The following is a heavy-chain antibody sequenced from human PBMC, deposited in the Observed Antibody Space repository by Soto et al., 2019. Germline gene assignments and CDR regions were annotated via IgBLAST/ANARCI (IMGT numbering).Heavy chain of an antibody. D-gene: IGHD6-19*01. Sequence: PGGSLRLSCEVSGFTFRNHSMNWVRHTPGKGPEWISFISGDSASIQYADSVGGRFTISRDNAKNSLFLDMNILKHEDTALYYCARGAHSGAWLIDFWGQGTLVTVSS. J-gene: IGHJ4*02. V-gene: IGHV3-48*02. CDR3: ARGAHSGAWLIDF. CDR2: ISGDSASI. CDR1: GFTFRNHS.